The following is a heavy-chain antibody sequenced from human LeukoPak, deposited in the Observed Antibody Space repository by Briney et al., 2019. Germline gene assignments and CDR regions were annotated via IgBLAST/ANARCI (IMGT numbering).Heavy chain of an antibody. J-gene: IGHJ4*02. Sequence: GGSLRLSCAGSGFTFSSYAMHWVRQAPGKGLEWVAVISYDGSNKYYADSVKGRFTISRDNSKNTLYLQMNSLRAEDTAVYYCARDLGKGYFDYWGQGTLVTVSS. CDR1: GFTFSSYA. CDR3: ARDLGKGYFDY. CDR2: ISYDGSNK. V-gene: IGHV3-30*04.